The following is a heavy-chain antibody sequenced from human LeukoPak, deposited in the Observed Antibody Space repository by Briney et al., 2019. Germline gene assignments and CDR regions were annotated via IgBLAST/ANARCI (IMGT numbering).Heavy chain of an antibody. V-gene: IGHV4-34*01. CDR1: GGSFSGYY. D-gene: IGHD3-10*01. Sequence: PSETLSLTCAVYGGSFSGYYWSWIRQPPGKGLEWIGSIYYSGSTYYNPSLKSRVTISVDTSKNQFSLKLSSVTAADTAVYYCARVGRAGYFDYWGQGTLVTVSS. CDR3: ARVGRAGYFDY. CDR2: IYYSGST. J-gene: IGHJ4*02.